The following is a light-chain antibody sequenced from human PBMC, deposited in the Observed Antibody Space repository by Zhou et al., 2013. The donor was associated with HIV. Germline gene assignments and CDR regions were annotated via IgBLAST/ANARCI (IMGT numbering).Light chain of an antibody. CDR1: QTVSGN. CDR3: QQYNRWPPLT. CDR2: GAS. J-gene: IGKJ4*01. Sequence: EIVMTQSPDTLSLSSGERATLSCRAGQTVSGNYLAWYQQKPGQSPRLLIYGASSRVTGIPDRFSGSGSGTEFTLSIANLQSEDVAVYYCQQYNRWPPLTFGGGTQVEIK. V-gene: IGKV3-15*01.